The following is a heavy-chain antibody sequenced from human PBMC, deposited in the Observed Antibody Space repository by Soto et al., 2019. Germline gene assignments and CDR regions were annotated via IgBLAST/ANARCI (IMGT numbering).Heavy chain of an antibody. CDR2: INPSGGST. D-gene: IGHD3-3*01. V-gene: IGHV1-46*01. CDR1: GYTFTSYY. J-gene: IGHJ5*02. CDR3: AREGASTIFGVVIYNWFDP. Sequence: QVQLVQSGAEVKKPGASVKVSCKASGYTFTSYYMHWVRQAPGQGLEWMGIINPSGGSTSYAQKFQGSVTMTRDTSTSTVYMELSSLRSEDTAVYYCAREGASTIFGVVIYNWFDPWGQGTLVTVSS.